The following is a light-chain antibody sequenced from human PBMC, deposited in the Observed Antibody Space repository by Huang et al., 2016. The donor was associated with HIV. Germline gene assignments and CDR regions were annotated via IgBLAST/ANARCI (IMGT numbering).Light chain of an antibody. V-gene: IGKV3-15*01. J-gene: IGKJ3*01. Sequence: EIVMTQSPATLSVSSGERATLSCRASQSVSINLAWYQQQPGPPPRLLIYGASTRATGIPARFSVSGSGTEFTLTISSLQSEDFAVYYCQQHNSWPLTFGPGTKVDFK. CDR2: GAS. CDR3: QQHNSWPLT. CDR1: QSVSIN.